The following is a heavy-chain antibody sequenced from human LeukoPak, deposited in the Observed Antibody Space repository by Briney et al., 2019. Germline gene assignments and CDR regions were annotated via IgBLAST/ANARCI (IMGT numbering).Heavy chain of an antibody. V-gene: IGHV3-23*01. CDR3: ARDPYSGSYGDSYYYYMDV. J-gene: IGHJ6*03. CDR1: GFTFSTYG. D-gene: IGHD1-26*01. CDR2: ISPSGDIT. Sequence: GGTLRLSCAASGFTFSTYGMNWVRQAPGKGLEWVSGISPSGDITYYADSVMGRFSISRDNPKSTVSLQMNSLRAEDTAIYYCARDPYSGSYGDSYYYYMDVWGKGTTVTISS.